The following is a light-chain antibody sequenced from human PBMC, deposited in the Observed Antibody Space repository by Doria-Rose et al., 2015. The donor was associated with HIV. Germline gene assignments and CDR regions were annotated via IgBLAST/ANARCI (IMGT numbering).Light chain of an antibody. CDR2: DGS. CDR1: QSFSSTY. V-gene: IGKV3-20*01. J-gene: IGKJ1*01. Sequence: TQSPGTLSLSPGERATLSCRASQSFSSTYLAWYQQKPGQARSLLIYDGSTGATGIPDRFSASGSGTDFTLTINRLEPEDFALYYCHQYGTSWTFGQGTKVEI. CDR3: HQYGTSWT.